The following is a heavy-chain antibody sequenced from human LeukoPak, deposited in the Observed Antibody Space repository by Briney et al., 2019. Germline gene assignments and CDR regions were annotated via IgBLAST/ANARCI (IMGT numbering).Heavy chain of an antibody. J-gene: IGHJ4*02. CDR2: IYYSGST. CDR1: GGSISTDF. CDR3: ARQGGANSFDY. D-gene: IGHD1-1*01. V-gene: IGHV4-59*08. Sequence: SETLSLTCAVSGGSISTDFWSWIRQPPGKGLEWIGYIYYSGSTNYNPSLKSRVTISVDTSKNQFSLKLSSVTAADTAMYYCARQGGANSFDYWGQGILVTVSS.